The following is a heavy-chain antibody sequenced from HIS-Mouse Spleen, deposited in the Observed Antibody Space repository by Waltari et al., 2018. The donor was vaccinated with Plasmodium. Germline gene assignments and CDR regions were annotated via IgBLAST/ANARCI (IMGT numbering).Heavy chain of an antibody. V-gene: IGHV4-39*07. CDR2: IYYSGST. CDR3: ARDRITGTSYFDY. Sequence: QLQLQESGPGLVQPSETLSLTCPVSGGSIRSSRYYWGWTRQPPGKGLEWIGSIYYSGSTYYNPSLKSRVTISVDTSKNQFSLKLSSVTAADTAVYYCARDRITGTSYFDYWGQGTLVTVSS. J-gene: IGHJ4*02. CDR1: GGSIRSSRYY. D-gene: IGHD1-7*01.